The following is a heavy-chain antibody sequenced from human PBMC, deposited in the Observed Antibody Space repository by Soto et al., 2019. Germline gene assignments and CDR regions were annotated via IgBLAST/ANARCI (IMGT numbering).Heavy chain of an antibody. V-gene: IGHV1-18*04. CDR2: IGAYNGNT. J-gene: IGHJ3*02. CDR3: AREIRSSSGAFDI. CDR1: GYTFTGYY. D-gene: IGHD6-13*01. Sequence: ASVKVSCKASGYTFTGYYMHWVRQAPGQGLEWMGWIGAYNGNTNYAQKLQGRVTMTTDTSTSTAYMELRSLRSDDTAVYYCAREIRSSSGAFDIWGQGTMVTVSS.